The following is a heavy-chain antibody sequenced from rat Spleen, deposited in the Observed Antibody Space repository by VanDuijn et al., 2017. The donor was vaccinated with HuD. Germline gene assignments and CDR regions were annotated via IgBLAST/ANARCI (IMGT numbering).Heavy chain of an antibody. CDR1: GFSLTSNS. J-gene: IGHJ4*01. Sequence: QVQLKESGPGLVQPSQTLSLTCTVSGFSLTSNSVHWVRQPPGKGLEWMGGIWGDGDTSSNPALKSRLSISRDTSKSQVLLKMNSLQPEDTGTYYCARHLREASGVMDAWGQGASVTVSS. CDR2: IWGDGDT. CDR3: ARHLREASGVMDA. D-gene: IGHD4-3*01. V-gene: IGHV2-1*01.